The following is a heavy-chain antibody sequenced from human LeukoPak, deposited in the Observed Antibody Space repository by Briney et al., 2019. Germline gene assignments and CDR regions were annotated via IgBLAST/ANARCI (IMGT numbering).Heavy chain of an antibody. CDR3: ARIAAAKNYYYGMDV. J-gene: IGHJ6*02. CDR2: ISWNSGSI. Sequence: GGSLRLSCAASGFTFDDYAMHWVRQAPGKGLEWVSGISWNSGSIGYADSVKGRFTISRDNAKNSLYLQMNSLRAEDTALYYCARIAAAKNYYYGMDVWGQGTTVTVSS. D-gene: IGHD6-13*01. V-gene: IGHV3-9*01. CDR1: GFTFDDYA.